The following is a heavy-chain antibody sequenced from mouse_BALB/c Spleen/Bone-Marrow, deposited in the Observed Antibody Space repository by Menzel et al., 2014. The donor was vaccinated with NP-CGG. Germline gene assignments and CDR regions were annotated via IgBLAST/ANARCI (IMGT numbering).Heavy chain of an antibody. CDR1: GFTFSDYY. Sequence: EVKLMESGGGLVKPGGSLKLSCAASGFTFSDYYMYWVRQTPEKRLEWVATISDGGSYTSYPDSVKGRFTISRDNAKNNLYLQMSSLKSEDTAMYYCARVLRPHYYAMDYWGQGTSVTVSS. V-gene: IGHV5-4*02. D-gene: IGHD1-2*01. CDR3: ARVLRPHYYAMDY. CDR2: ISDGGSYT. J-gene: IGHJ4*01.